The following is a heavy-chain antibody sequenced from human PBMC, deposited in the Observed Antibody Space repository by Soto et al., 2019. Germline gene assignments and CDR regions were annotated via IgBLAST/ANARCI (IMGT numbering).Heavy chain of an antibody. CDR2: IYYSGRT. CDR1: GGSIRDYF. J-gene: IGHJ5*02. CDR3: VRAHALGFSNWFDP. D-gene: IGHD3-10*01. V-gene: IGHV4-59*01. Sequence: SETLSLTCTVSGGSIRDYFWTWIRQPPGKGLEWIGYIYYSGRTNYNPSLKSRVSISVDTSASTAYMDLARLKSDDTAVYYCVRAHALGFSNWFDPWGRGTLVTVS.